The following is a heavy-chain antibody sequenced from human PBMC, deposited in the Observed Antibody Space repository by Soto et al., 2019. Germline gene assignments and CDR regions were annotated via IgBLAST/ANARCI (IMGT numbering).Heavy chain of an antibody. CDR1: GYTFTSYG. V-gene: IGHV1-18*01. CDR2: ISAYNGNT. D-gene: IGHD3-16*01. Sequence: QVQLVQSGAEVKKPGASVKVSCKDSGYTFTSYGISLVRQAPGQGLEWMGWISAYNGNTNYAQKLQGRVTMTTDTSTSTGYMELRILIPDDRAVYYWARDRGSDARYYWGQGTLVTVSS. CDR3: ARDRGSDARYY. J-gene: IGHJ4*02.